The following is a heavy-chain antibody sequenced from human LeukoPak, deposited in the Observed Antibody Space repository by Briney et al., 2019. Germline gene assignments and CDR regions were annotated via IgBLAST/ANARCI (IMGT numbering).Heavy chain of an antibody. CDR3: AREDPITRGFDY. D-gene: IGHD3-10*01. V-gene: IGHV4-59*01. J-gene: IGHJ4*02. CDR1: GGSISSYY. Sequence: PSETLSLTCTVSGGSISSYYWSWIRQPPGKGLEWIGYIYYSGSTNYNPSLKSRVTISVDTSKNQFSLKLSSVTAADTAVYYCAREDPITRGFDYWGQGTLVTVSS. CDR2: IYYSGST.